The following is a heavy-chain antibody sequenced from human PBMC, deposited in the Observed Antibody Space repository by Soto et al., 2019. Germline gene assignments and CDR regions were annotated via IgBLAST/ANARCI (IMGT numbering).Heavy chain of an antibody. V-gene: IGHV3-30-3*01. CDR3: ARGDREDIAVVIGVRPGEYGVDV. D-gene: IGHD2-15*01. J-gene: IGHJ6*02. CDR1: GFTFRSYA. CDR2: ISHDGSNK. Sequence: QPGGSLRLSCAASGFTFRSYAMHWVRQAPGKGLECVAVISHDGSNKFYRDYVKGRFTISRDNSKNTLYLQINSLRYEDTAVYYCARGDREDIAVVIGVRPGEYGVDVWGQGTTVTVSS.